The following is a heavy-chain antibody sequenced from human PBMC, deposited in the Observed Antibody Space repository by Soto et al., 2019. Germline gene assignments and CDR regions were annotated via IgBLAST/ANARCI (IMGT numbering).Heavy chain of an antibody. Sequence: EVQLLESGGGLVQTGGSLRLSCAASGFTFSSYAMNWVRQAPGKGLEWVSVISGSGGSTYYADSVKGRFTISRDNSNNTLYLQMNSLRAEDTAVYYCASRSSGWYFDYWGQGTLVTVSS. CDR1: GFTFSSYA. J-gene: IGHJ4*02. D-gene: IGHD6-19*01. V-gene: IGHV3-23*01. CDR3: ASRSSGWYFDY. CDR2: ISGSGGST.